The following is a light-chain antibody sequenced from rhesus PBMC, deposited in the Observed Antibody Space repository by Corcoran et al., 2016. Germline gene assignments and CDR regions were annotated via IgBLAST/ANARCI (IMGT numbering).Light chain of an antibody. CDR2: GAS. Sequence: DIQMTQSPSSLSASVGDRVTITCRYSQRISNYLAWYQKKPGKVPKLLRYGASPLESGVPSRFSGRGSWTDFTHIINRLQPEEFVTYYCQQLNSHPLTFGGGTKVEIK. J-gene: IGKJ4*01. CDR3: QQLNSHPLT. CDR1: QRISNY. V-gene: IGKV1-44*03.